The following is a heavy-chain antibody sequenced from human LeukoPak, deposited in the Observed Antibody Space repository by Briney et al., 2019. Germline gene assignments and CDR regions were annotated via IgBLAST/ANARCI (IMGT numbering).Heavy chain of an antibody. CDR2: ISSSSSTI. CDR1: GFTFSSYS. Sequence: PGGSLRLSCAASGFTFSSYSMNWVRQAPGKGLEWVSYISSSSSTIYYADSVKGRFAISRDNAKNSLYLQMNSLRAEDTAVYYCAKDDPRFGGSLFDPWGQGTLVTVSS. CDR3: AKDDPRFGGSLFDP. V-gene: IGHV3-48*01. D-gene: IGHD3-10*01. J-gene: IGHJ5*02.